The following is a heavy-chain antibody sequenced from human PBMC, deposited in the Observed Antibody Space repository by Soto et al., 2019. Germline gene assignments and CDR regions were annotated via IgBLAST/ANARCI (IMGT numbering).Heavy chain of an antibody. CDR2: ILFDGSNQ. V-gene: IGHV3-30*18. J-gene: IGHJ4*02. Sequence: QVQLVESGGGVVQPGTSLRLSCAASGFTFSSYGMHWVRQAPGKGLERVAIILFDGSNQYYADSVKGRFTISRDNSKNTVYLQMNSLRAEDTAVYYCAKEAYSGATSGAPCDYWGQGTLVTVSS. D-gene: IGHD2-15*01. CDR1: GFTFSSYG. CDR3: AKEAYSGATSGAPCDY.